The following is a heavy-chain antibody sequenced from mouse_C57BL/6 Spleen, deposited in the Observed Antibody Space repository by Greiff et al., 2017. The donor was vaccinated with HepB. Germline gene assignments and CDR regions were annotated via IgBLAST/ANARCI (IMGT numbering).Heavy chain of an antibody. Sequence: VHVQQSGAELVKPGASVKLSCTASGFNIKDYYMHWVKQRPEQGLEWIGRIDPEDGETKYAPKFQGKATITADTSSNTAYLQLSSLTSEDTAVYYWSRWYYGSSLDAMDYWGQGTSVTVSS. CDR3: SRWYYGSSLDAMDY. CDR1: GFNIKDYY. J-gene: IGHJ4*01. V-gene: IGHV14-2*01. CDR2: IDPEDGET. D-gene: IGHD1-1*01.